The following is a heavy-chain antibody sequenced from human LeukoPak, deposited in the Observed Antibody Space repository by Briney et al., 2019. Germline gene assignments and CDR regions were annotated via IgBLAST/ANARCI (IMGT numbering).Heavy chain of an antibody. CDR3: ASIMRDYYDSSGTLFDY. CDR1: GFTVSSNY. CDR2: IYSGGST. Sequence: GGSLRLPCAASGFTVSSNYMSWVRQAPGKGLEWVSIIYSGGSTYYAGSVKGRFTISRDNSKNTLYLQMNSLRAEDTAVYYCASIMRDYYDSSGTLFDYWGQGTLVTVSS. D-gene: IGHD3-22*01. V-gene: IGHV3-66*01. J-gene: IGHJ4*02.